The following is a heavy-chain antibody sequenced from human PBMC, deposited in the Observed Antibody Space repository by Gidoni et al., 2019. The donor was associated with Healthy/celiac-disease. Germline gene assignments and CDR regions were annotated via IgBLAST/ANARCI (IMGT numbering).Heavy chain of an antibody. CDR3: ALSFWSGYLPGATFDP. Sequence: EVQLVQSGAEVKKPGESLRISCQGSGYSFISYWISWVRQMPGKGLEWMGRIDPSDSYTTYSPSFQGHVTISADKSISTAYLQWSSLKASDTAMYYCALSFWSGYLPGATFDPWGQGTLVTVSS. CDR1: GYSFISYW. D-gene: IGHD3-3*01. CDR2: IDPSDSYT. J-gene: IGHJ5*02. V-gene: IGHV5-10-1*03.